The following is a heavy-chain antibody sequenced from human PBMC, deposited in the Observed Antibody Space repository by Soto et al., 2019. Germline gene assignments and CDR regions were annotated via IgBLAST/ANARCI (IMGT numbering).Heavy chain of an antibody. Sequence: TLSLTCIVSGGSISSNYWSWIRQPPGKGLEWIGYVYYTGSTDYNPSLKSRMTTSLDTSKNQFSLKLSSVTAADTAVYYCARGSSIAGFYYGMDVWGQGTTGTVSS. J-gene: IGHJ6*02. CDR3: ARGSSIAGFYYGMDV. CDR2: VYYTGST. CDR1: GGSISSNY. D-gene: IGHD6-6*01. V-gene: IGHV4-59*01.